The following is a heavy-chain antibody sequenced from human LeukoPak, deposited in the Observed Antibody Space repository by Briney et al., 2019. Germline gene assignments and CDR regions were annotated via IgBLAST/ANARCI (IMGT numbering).Heavy chain of an antibody. D-gene: IGHD1-14*01. J-gene: IGHJ4*02. CDR1: GGTFSSYA. V-gene: IGHV1-69*01. CDR2: IIPIFGTA. Sequence: SVKVSCKASGGTFSSYAISWVRQAPGQGLEWMGGIIPIFGTANYAQKFQGRVTITADESTSTAYMELSSLRSEDAAVYYCARGARSGYYFDYWGQGTLVTVSS. CDR3: ARGARSGYYFDY.